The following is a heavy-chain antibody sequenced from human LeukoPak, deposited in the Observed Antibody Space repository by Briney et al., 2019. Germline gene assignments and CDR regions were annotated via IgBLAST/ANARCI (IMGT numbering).Heavy chain of an antibody. V-gene: IGHV4-4*07. CDR1: GGSISSYY. J-gene: IGHJ4*02. CDR3: ARGVGARFDY. Sequence: SETLSLTCTVSGGSISSYYWSWIRQPAGKGLEWIGHIYTSGRTNYNTSLTSRVTMSLDTSRNQFALRLISVTAADTAVYYCARGVGARFDYWGQGTLVTVSS. D-gene: IGHD1-26*01. CDR2: IYTSGRT.